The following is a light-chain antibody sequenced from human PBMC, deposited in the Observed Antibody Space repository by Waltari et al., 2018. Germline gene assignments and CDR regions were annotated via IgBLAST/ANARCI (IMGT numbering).Light chain of an antibody. CDR1: HDIDIY. CDR2: ATS. V-gene: IGKV1-39*01. J-gene: IGKJ1*01. Sequence: DIQMTQSPSSLSASVGDRVTITCRTSHDIDIYLNWFQQKPGKAPKLLIYATSSLQSGVPSRFSGSGSGTDFTLIISSLQPEDFATYYCQQSYSTVRTFGQGTRLEIK. CDR3: QQSYSTVRT.